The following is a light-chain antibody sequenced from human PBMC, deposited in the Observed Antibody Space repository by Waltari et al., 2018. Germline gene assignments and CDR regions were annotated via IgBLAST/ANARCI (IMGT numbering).Light chain of an antibody. V-gene: IGKV4-1*01. Sequence: DIVMTQSPDSLAVSLGERATINCKSSQSVLYSSNNKNYLAWYQQKAGQPPKVLIYWVSTRESGVPDRFSGSGSGTDFTLTISSLQAEDVALYYCQQYYNTPFTFGPGTKVDIK. CDR1: QSVLYSSNNKNY. CDR2: WVS. J-gene: IGKJ3*01. CDR3: QQYYNTPFT.